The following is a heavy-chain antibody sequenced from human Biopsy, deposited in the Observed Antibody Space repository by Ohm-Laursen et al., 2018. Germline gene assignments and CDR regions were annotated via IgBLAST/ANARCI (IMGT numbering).Heavy chain of an antibody. V-gene: IGHV1-46*01. CDR1: GYSFTKYY. D-gene: IGHD3-9*01. J-gene: IGHJ6*02. CDR2: INPTGGTT. Sequence: ASVNVSCKVSGYSFTKYYINWVRQAPGQGLEWMGIINPTGGTTSYAEKFQGRVTLTRDTSTGTVYLELNSLIYEDTALYYCARDETGSSVFGPYYYGMDVWGQGTTVTVSS. CDR3: ARDETGSSVFGPYYYGMDV.